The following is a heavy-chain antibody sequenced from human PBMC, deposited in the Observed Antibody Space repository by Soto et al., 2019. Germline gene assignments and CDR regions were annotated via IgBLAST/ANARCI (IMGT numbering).Heavy chain of an antibody. CDR3: ARRFALTTVPPPRWFLP. D-gene: IGHD4-17*01. J-gene: IGHJ5*02. CDR2: ISAYNGNT. V-gene: IGHV1-18*01. Sequence: ASVKVSCKASGYTFTSYGISWVRQAPGQGLEWMGWISAYNGNTNYAQKLQGRVTMTTDTSTSTAYMELRSLRSDDTAVYYCARRFALTTVPPPRWFLPRGKGTLGSGSS. CDR1: GYTFTSYG.